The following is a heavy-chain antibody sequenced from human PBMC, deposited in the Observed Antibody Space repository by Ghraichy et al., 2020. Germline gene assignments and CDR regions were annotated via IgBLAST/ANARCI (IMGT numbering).Heavy chain of an antibody. J-gene: IGHJ4*02. D-gene: IGHD3-3*01. CDR2: MNEDGSVK. CDR1: RFTFSAYW. V-gene: IGHV3-7*03. Sequence: GGSLRLSCAAPRFTFSAYWMPWLRQAPGKGLEWVANMNEDGSVKNHLDSVKGRFSISRDNVTRSLYLQMNSLRAEDTAIYYCAADKGFGGHDYWGQGSLVFVAS. CDR3: AADKGFGGHDY.